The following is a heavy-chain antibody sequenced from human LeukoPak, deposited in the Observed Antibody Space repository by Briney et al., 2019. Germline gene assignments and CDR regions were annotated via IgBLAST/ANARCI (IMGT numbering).Heavy chain of an antibody. CDR1: GFTFSSYG. CDR2: IGGRDGST. Sequence: GGSLRLSCAASGFTFSSYGMSWVRQAPGKGLEWVSAIGGRDGSTYYADSVKGRFTISRDNSKNTLYLQTNSLRAEDTAVYHCAKDLGHCSGGSCLYFDYWGQGTLVPVSS. D-gene: IGHD2-15*01. V-gene: IGHV3-23*01. J-gene: IGHJ4*02. CDR3: AKDLGHCSGGSCLYFDY.